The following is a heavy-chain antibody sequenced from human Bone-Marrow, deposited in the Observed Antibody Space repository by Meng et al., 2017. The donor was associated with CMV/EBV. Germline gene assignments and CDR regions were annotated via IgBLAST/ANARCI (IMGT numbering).Heavy chain of an antibody. CDR1: GGSISSSSYY. J-gene: IGHJ6*02. CDR3: ARDRLTPATSDYSNYHYYYYGMDV. Sequence: LRLSCTVSGGSISSSSYYWGWIRQPPGKGLEWIGSIYYSGSTYYNPSLKSRVTISVDTSKNQFSLKLSSVTAADTAVYYCARDRLTPATSDYSNYHYYYYGMDVWGQGTTVTVSS. V-gene: IGHV4-39*07. CDR2: IYYSGST. D-gene: IGHD4-11*01.